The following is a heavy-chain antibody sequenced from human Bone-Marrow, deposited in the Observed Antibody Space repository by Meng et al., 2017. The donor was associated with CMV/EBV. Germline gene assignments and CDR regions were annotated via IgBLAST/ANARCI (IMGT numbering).Heavy chain of an antibody. CDR2: IHHSGDS. CDR1: GGSIISGYY. Sequence: SETLSLTCTVSGGSIISGYYWTWIRQHPGKGLEWTGYIHHSGDSYYSPSLKSRVTMSVDTSKNQLSLRVNSVTAADTAVYYCARGGPAAAGHVRWFDPWGQGTLVTVSS. J-gene: IGHJ5*02. D-gene: IGHD6-13*01. V-gene: IGHV4-31*03. CDR3: ARGGPAAAGHVRWFDP.